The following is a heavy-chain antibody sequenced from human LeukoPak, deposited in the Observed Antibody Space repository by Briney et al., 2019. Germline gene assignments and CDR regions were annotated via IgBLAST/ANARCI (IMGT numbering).Heavy chain of an antibody. CDR3: AREEAAYGGNSGEGTMDY. V-gene: IGHV1-18*01. CDR1: GYTFTSYG. D-gene: IGHD4-23*01. J-gene: IGHJ4*02. CDR2: NSAYNGNT. Sequence: ASVKVSCKASGYTFTSYGISWVRQAPGQGLEWMGWNSAYNGNTNYAQKLQGRVTMTTDTSTSTAYMELRSLRSDDTAVYYCAREEAAYGGNSGEGTMDYWGQGTLVTVSS.